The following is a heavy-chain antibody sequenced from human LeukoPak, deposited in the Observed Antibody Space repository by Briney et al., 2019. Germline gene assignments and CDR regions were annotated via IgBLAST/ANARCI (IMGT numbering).Heavy chain of an antibody. CDR1: GFTFTSYS. Sequence: GGSLRLSCAASGFTFTSYSMNWVRQAPGKGLEWVSSISSSSYIYYADSVKGRSTISRDNSYNTVSLQMNSLRDEDTGVYYCAKGLRTGVGPYMGYHYYMDVWGKGATVTVSS. CDR3: AKGLRTGVGPYMGYHYYMDV. V-gene: IGHV3-21*04. D-gene: IGHD3-16*01. J-gene: IGHJ6*03. CDR2: ISSSSYI.